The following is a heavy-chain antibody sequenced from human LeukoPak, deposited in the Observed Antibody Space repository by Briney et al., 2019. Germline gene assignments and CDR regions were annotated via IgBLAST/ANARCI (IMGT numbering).Heavy chain of an antibody. CDR2: IKPDGSEK. J-gene: IGHJ4*02. D-gene: IGHD6-19*01. CDR3: ARGRMAVAGSYEY. V-gene: IGHV3-7*05. Sequence: GGSLRLSCAACGITFGSYWMTWVRQAPGKGLECVANIKPDGSEKHYVDSVEGRFTISRDNAKNSLFLEMNSLRAEDTAVYYCARGRMAVAGSYEYWGRGTLVTVSS. CDR1: GITFGSYW.